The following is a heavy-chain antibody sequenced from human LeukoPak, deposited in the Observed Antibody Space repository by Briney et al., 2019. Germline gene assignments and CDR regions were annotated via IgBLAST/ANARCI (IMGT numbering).Heavy chain of an antibody. J-gene: IGHJ4*02. CDR1: GYTFTSYG. V-gene: IGHV1-18*01. CDR3: ARGIYGSGSTPFDY. CDR2: ISAYNGNT. D-gene: IGHD3-10*01. Sequence: ASVKVSCKASGYTFTSYGISWVRQAPGQGLEWMGWISAYNGNTTYAQKLQGRVTMTTDTSTSTAYMELRSLRSDDTAVYYCARGIYGSGSTPFDYWGQGTLVTVSS.